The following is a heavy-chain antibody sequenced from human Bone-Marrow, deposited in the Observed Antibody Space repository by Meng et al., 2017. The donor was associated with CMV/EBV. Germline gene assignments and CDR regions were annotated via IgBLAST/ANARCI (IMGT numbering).Heavy chain of an antibody. Sequence: ASVKVSCKASGYTFTSYDINWVRQATGQGLEWMGWMNPHSGNTGYAQKFQGRVTITRNTSISTAYMELSSLRSEDTAVYYCARDSSDTTMTTPYYFHSWGQRTLVTVSS. CDR2: MNPHSGNT. CDR3: ARDSSDTTMTTPYYFHS. D-gene: IGHD4-17*01. CDR1: GYTFTSYD. V-gene: IGHV1-8*03. J-gene: IGHJ4*02.